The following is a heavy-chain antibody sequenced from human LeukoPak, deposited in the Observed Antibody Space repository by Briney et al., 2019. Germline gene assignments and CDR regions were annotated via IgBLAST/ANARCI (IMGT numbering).Heavy chain of an antibody. V-gene: IGHV4-39*01. CDR3: ARPDQRGYTYGYSAFDI. CDR2: IYYSGST. Sequence: SETLSLTCTVSGGSISSSNHYWGWIRQPPGKGLEWIGSIYYSGSTYYNPSLKSRVTISADTSKNQFSLKLSSVTAADTAVYYCARPDQRGYTYGYSAFDIWGQGTMVTVSS. CDR1: GGSISSSNHY. J-gene: IGHJ3*02. D-gene: IGHD5-18*01.